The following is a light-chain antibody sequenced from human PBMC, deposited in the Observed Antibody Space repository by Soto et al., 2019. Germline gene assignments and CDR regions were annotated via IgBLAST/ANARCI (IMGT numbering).Light chain of an antibody. V-gene: IGKV1-5*03. CDR3: QQYNSYSWT. Sequence: DIQMTQSPSTLSASVGDRVTITCRASQSISVWLAWYQQKAGKAPNLLIYKASRLESGVPSRFSGSGSETEFTLTTSGLQPGDSATYYCQQYNSYSWTFGQGTKVDIK. CDR2: KAS. J-gene: IGKJ1*01. CDR1: QSISVW.